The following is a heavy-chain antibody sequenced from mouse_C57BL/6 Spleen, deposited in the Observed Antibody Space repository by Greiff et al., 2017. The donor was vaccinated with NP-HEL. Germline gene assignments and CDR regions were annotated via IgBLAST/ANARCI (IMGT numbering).Heavy chain of an antibody. CDR2: IYPSDSET. D-gene: IGHD2-4*01. CDR1: GYTFTSYW. Sequence: VQLQQPGAELVRPGSSVKLSCKASGYTFTSYWMDWVKQRPGQGLEWIGNIYPSDSETHYNQKFKDKATLTVDKSSSTAYMQLSSLTSEDSAVYYCARGSYDYETFLFAYWGQGTLVTVSA. CDR3: ARGSYDYETFLFAY. V-gene: IGHV1-61*01. J-gene: IGHJ3*01.